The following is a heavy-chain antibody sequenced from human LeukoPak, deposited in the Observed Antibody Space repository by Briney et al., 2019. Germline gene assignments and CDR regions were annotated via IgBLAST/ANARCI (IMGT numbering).Heavy chain of an antibody. V-gene: IGHV3-23*01. CDR1: GFTFSSYA. D-gene: IGHD4-17*01. CDR3: AKYHDYGDYVAN. J-gene: IGHJ4*02. CDR2: ISGSGGST. Sequence: GGSLRLSCAASGFTFSSYAMSWVRQAPGKGLEWVSAISGSGGSTYYADSVKGRFTISRDNSKNTLYLQMNSLRTEDTAVYYCAKYHDYGDYVANWGQGTLVTVSS.